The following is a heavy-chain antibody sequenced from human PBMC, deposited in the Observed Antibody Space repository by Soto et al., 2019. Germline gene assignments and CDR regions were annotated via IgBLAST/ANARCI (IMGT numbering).Heavy chain of an antibody. CDR1: GGSFSSSS. CDR3: ARGHEFGGNSAAFDI. J-gene: IGHJ3*02. D-gene: IGHD2-21*01. V-gene: IGHV1-69*14. Sequence: QVHLVQSGAEVKKPASSVKVSCKASGGSFSSSSINWVRQAPGQGLQWMGNIIPFFGTADYAQSFQGRVTISADKSTKPVYMVLSSLKADDTDVDFCARGHEFGGNSAAFDIWGQGTMVTVSP. CDR2: IIPFFGTA.